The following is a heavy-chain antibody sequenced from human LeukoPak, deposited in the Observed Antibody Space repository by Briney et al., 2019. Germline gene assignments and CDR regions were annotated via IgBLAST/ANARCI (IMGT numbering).Heavy chain of an antibody. J-gene: IGHJ3*02. CDR1: GFTVSNNY. CDR2: IYTGVST. Sequence: GGSLRLSCAASGFTVSNNYMSWVRQAPGKGLEWVSVIYTGVSTYYADSVKGRFTISRDNSKNTLYLQMNSLRAEDTAVYYCAKDLASYYDILTGSNGPGAFDIWGQGTMVTVSS. D-gene: IGHD3-9*01. V-gene: IGHV3-53*01. CDR3: AKDLASYYDILTGSNGPGAFDI.